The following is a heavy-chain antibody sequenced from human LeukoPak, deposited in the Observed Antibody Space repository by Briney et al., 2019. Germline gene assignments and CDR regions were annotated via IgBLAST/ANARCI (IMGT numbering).Heavy chain of an antibody. CDR3: AHYGDYRFLYYFDY. Sequence: SGPTLVKPTHTLTLTCTFSGFSLTTSGVGVGWIRQPPGRALEWLALIYWNADNRYSPSLKSRLTITKDTSKNQVLLTMANMGPVDTATYYCAHYGDYRFLYYFDYWGQGTLVTVSS. J-gene: IGHJ4*02. D-gene: IGHD4-11*01. CDR1: GFSLTTSGVG. V-gene: IGHV2-5*01. CDR2: IYWNADN.